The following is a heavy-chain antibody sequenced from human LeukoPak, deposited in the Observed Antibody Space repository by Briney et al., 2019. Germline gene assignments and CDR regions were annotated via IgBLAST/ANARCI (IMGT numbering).Heavy chain of an antibody. CDR3: ARVPYSGSYNPLVAFDI. V-gene: IGHV4-59*01. CDR2: IYYSGST. CDR1: GGSISSYY. J-gene: IGHJ3*02. D-gene: IGHD1-26*01. Sequence: PSETLSLTCTVSGGSISSYYWSWIRQPPGKGLEWIGYIYYSGSTNYNPSLKSRVTISVDTSKNQFSLKLSSVTAADTAVYYCARVPYSGSYNPLVAFDIWGQGTMVTVSS.